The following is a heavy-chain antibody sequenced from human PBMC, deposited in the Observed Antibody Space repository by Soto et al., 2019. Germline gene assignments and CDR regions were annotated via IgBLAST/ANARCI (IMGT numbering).Heavy chain of an antibody. V-gene: IGHV1-2*02. CDR2: INAHSGGT. J-gene: IGHJ5*02. CDR3: AKDLTRQLAYWLDP. D-gene: IGHD6-6*01. CDR1: GFSFTGYY. Sequence: ASVKVSCKASGFSFTGYYIHCLLQSPVQGLEWMGCINAHSGGTEYAQEFQGRVTLTRDASIATAYLTLTSLTSDDTALYYCAKDLTRQLAYWLDPWGQGTQVTVSS.